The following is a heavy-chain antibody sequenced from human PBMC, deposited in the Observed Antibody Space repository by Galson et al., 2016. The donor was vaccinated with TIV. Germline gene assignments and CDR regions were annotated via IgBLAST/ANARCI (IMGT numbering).Heavy chain of an antibody. CDR2: LNPSGVTT. CDR1: GYIFTTYY. J-gene: IGHJ4*02. CDR3: SREKYSGFGF. D-gene: IGHD5-12*01. Sequence: SVKVSCKASGYIFTTYYIHWVRQAPGQGLEWMGMLNPSGVTTSYAEKFQDRVTMSMDTSTCTFYMELSSLTSEDTAIYYCSREKYSGFGFWGQGTLVTVSS. V-gene: IGHV1-46*01.